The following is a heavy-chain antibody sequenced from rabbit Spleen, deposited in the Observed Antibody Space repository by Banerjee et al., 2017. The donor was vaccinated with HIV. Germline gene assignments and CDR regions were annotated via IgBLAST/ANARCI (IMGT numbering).Heavy chain of an antibody. D-gene: IGHD2-1*01. J-gene: IGHJ4*01. V-gene: IGHV1S47*01. CDR2: IDPVFGST. CDR3: VRDRANIGGDYGPYYFDL. CDR1: GFDFSRTG. Sequence: QEQLMESGGGLVQPGGSLKLSCKASGFDFSRTGVSWVRQAPGKGLEWIGYIDPVFGSTYYASWVNGRFTISRHNAQNTLYLQLDSLTAADTATYFCVRDRANIGGDYGPYYFDLWGPGTLVTVS.